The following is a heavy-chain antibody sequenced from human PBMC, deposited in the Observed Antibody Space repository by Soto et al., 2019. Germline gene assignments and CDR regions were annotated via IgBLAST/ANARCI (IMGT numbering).Heavy chain of an antibody. CDR1: GFTFNNAW. CDR2: IKSETDGGTT. D-gene: IGHD3-22*01. CDR3: TTDSQWLLSNYYYYHMDV. J-gene: IGHJ6*03. Sequence: EVRLVESGGGLVEPGGSLRLSCAASGFTFNNAWMSWVRQVPGKGLEWIGRIKSETDGGTTDYATPLKDRFSISRIDSSNMLHLDINGLTTDDTAVYYCTTDSQWLLSNYYYYHMDVWGKGTTIAVSS. V-gene: IGHV3-15*01.